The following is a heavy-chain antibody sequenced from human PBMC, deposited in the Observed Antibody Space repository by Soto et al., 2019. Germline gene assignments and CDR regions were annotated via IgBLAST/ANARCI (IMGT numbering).Heavy chain of an antibody. CDR3: TRDGGGGDRSDS. Sequence: LRLSFEASGFAFDYYNMNWVRQAPGRGLEWLSYISSSSRTIYYADSVKGRFTISRDNAKNSLYLQMYSLRDEDTAVYYCTRDGGGGDRSDSWGQGTLVTVSS. CDR1: GFAFDYYN. V-gene: IGHV3-48*02. CDR2: ISSSSRTI. D-gene: IGHD2-21*02. J-gene: IGHJ5*01.